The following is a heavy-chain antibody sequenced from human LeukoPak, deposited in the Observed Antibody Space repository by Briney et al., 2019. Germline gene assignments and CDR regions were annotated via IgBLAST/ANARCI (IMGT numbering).Heavy chain of an antibody. Sequence: GGSLRLSCAASGFTFSSYAMSWVRQAPGKGLEWVSAISGSGGSTYYADSVKGRFTISRDNSKNTLYLQMNSLRAEDTAVYYCAKAYYDSSGYRRNYYYYYMDVWGKGTTVTVSS. CDR2: ISGSGGST. CDR3: AKAYYDSSGYRRNYYYYYMDV. CDR1: GFTFSSYA. J-gene: IGHJ6*03. D-gene: IGHD3-22*01. V-gene: IGHV3-23*01.